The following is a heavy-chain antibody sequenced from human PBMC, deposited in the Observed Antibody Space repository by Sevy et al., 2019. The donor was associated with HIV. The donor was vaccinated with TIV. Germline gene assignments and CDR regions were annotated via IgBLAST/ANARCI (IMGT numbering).Heavy chain of an antibody. CDR2: LNQDASVN. J-gene: IGHJ4*02. V-gene: IGHV3-7*01. Sequence: GGSLRLSCVASGFSLNTYWMLWVRQAPGKGLEWVANLNQDASVNYYADSVKGRFTISRDNARNLVRLQMNILRVEDTALYYWVRAIATVDSFWGQGTLVTVSS. CDR3: VRAIATVDSF. CDR1: GFSLNTYW. D-gene: IGHD6-13*01.